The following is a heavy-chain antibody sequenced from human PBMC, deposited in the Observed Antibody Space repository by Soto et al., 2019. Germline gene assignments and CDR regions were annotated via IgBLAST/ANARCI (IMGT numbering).Heavy chain of an antibody. CDR2: IIPISGTG. D-gene: IGHD2-2*01. Sequence: QVQLVQSGAEVKKPGSSVKVSCKASGGTFSSYAISWVRQAPGQGLEWMGGIIPISGTGNYAQKFQGRVTITADESTSTAYMELSSLRSEDTAVYYCARSQGSSTSLEIYYYYYGMDVWGQGTTVTVSS. V-gene: IGHV1-69*01. CDR3: ARSQGSSTSLEIYYYYYGMDV. CDR1: GGTFSSYA. J-gene: IGHJ6*02.